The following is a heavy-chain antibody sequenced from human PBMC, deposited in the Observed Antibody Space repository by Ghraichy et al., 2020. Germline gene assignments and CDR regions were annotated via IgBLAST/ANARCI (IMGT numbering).Heavy chain of an antibody. J-gene: IGHJ4*02. D-gene: IGHD6-6*01. CDR2: INHSGST. Sequence: SETLSLTCAVYGGSFSGYYWSWIRQPPGKGLEWIGEINHSGSTNYNPSLKSRVTISVDTSKNQFSLKLSSVTAADTAVYYCARRGSVSGSSSSRPFDYWGQGTLVTVSS. V-gene: IGHV4-34*01. CDR1: GGSFSGYY. CDR3: ARRGSVSGSSSSRPFDY.